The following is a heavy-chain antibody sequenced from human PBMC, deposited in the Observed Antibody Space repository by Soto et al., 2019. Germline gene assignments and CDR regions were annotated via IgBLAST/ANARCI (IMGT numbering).Heavy chain of an antibody. Sequence: EVHLLESGGNLVQPGGSLRLSCAASGFTFSSYAMSWVRQAPGKGPEWVSSISGSGDVIHYADSVKGRFTISRDNSKNTLGLQMNSLRAEDTAVYYCAKAIRFLDMALDNWGQGALVTVSS. CDR3: AKAIRFLDMALDN. D-gene: IGHD3-9*01. CDR1: GFTFSSYA. V-gene: IGHV3-23*01. CDR2: ISGSGDVI. J-gene: IGHJ4*02.